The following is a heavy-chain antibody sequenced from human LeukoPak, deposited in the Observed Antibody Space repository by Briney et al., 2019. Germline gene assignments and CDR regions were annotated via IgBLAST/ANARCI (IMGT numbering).Heavy chain of an antibody. J-gene: IGHJ4*02. CDR2: IIPMFDTA. Sequence: APVKVSCKASGGTFSSYPISWVRQAPGQGLEWMGGIIPMFDTADFAQKFQGRVTITADTSTSTAYMQLSSLRSEDTAVYYCARARSGPYGSGSYYFDYWGQGTLVTVSS. CDR3: ARARSGPYGSGSYYFDY. V-gene: IGHV1-69*06. D-gene: IGHD3-10*01. CDR1: GGTFSSYP.